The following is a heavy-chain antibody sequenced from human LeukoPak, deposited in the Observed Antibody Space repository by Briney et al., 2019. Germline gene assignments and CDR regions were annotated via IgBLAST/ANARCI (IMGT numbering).Heavy chain of an antibody. CDR2: IYYSGST. V-gene: IGHV4-59*12. Sequence: TSETLSLTCTVSGGSISSYYWSWIRQPPGKGLEWIGYIYYSGSTNYNPSLKSRVTISVDTSKNQFSLKLSSVTAADTAVYYCARDSRSYDFWSGYYGYYYYYMDVWGKGTTVTVSS. D-gene: IGHD3-3*01. J-gene: IGHJ6*03. CDR3: ARDSRSYDFWSGYYGYYYYYMDV. CDR1: GGSISSYY.